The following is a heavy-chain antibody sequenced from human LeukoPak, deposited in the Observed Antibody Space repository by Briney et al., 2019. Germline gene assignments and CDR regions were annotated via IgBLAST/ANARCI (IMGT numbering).Heavy chain of an antibody. V-gene: IGHV3-33*03. Sequence: PGGSLRLSCAASGFPFSTYGLHWVRQAPGKGLEWVAVIWYDGSNENYADSVKGRFTISRDNSKNMLYLQMNSLRAEDTAVYYCAKDRAGGDHRYFDYWGQGTLVTVSS. CDR2: IWYDGSNE. CDR3: AKDRAGGDHRYFDY. J-gene: IGHJ4*02. D-gene: IGHD4-17*01. CDR1: GFPFSTYG.